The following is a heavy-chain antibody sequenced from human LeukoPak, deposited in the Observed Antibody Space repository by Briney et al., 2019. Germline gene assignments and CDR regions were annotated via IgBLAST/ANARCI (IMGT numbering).Heavy chain of an antibody. CDR3: ARRVGGTTSRAFDI. Sequence: GESLKISCKGSGYNFTTYWIGWVRQMPGKGLEWMGSIYPGDSDSSYSPSFQGQVSISVDKSVRTAYLQWSSLKASDTAMYYCARRVGGTTSRAFDIWGQGTMVTVSS. CDR2: IYPGDSDS. V-gene: IGHV5-51*01. CDR1: GYNFTTYW. J-gene: IGHJ3*02. D-gene: IGHD1-26*01.